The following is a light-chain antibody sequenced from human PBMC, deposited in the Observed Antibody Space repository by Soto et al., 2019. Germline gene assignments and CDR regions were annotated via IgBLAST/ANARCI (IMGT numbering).Light chain of an antibody. J-gene: IGKJ5*01. Sequence: DVVMTQSPLSRPVTLGQPSSISCSSNQSLVHPDGIAYFSWFQQRPGRSPRRLIYKVSNRDSGVPARFSGSGSGTDFALTISRVEAEDVGVYYCMQGTHWPITFGRGTRLEIK. CDR3: MQGTHWPIT. V-gene: IGKV2-30*02. CDR2: KVS. CDR1: QSLVHPDGIAY.